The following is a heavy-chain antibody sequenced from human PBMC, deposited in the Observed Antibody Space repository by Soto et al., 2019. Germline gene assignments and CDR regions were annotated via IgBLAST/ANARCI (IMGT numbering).Heavy chain of an antibody. CDR2: INHSGST. V-gene: IGHV4-34*01. Sequence: QVQLQQWGAGLLKPSETLSLTCAVYGGSFSGHYWSWIRQPPGKGLEWIGEINHSGSTNYKSSLKSRVTISVDMSKNQFSLKLSSVTAADTAVYYCARGHINAHWGQGTLVTVSS. CDR3: ARGHINAH. CDR1: GGSFSGHY. J-gene: IGHJ4*02. D-gene: IGHD2-2*01.